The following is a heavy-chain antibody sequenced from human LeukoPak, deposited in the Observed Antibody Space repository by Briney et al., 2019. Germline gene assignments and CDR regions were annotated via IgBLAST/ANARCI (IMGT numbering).Heavy chain of an antibody. D-gene: IGHD6-19*01. CDR2: ISGYNGNT. CDR3: ARVLTGSGWYKDY. Sequence: ASVTVSCKASGYTFTSYGMSWVRQAPGQGLEWMGWISGYNGNTNYAQKLQGRVTMTTDTSTSTVYMELRSLRSDDTAVYYCARVLTGSGWYKDYWGQGTLVTVSS. J-gene: IGHJ4*02. CDR1: GYTFTSYG. V-gene: IGHV1-18*04.